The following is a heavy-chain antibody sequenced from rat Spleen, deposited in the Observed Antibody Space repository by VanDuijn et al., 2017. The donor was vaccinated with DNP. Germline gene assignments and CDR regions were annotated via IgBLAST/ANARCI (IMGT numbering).Heavy chain of an antibody. J-gene: IGHJ1*01. CDR3: ARRTNWIYWFFDL. CDR1: GFTFSNYD. V-gene: IGHV5-25*01. Sequence: EVQLVESGGGLVQPGRSLKVSCAVSGFTFSNYDMAWVRQAPTKGLEWVATISTSGVTTFYRDSVKGRFTVSRDNAKRSLYLQMDSLRSEDTATYYCARRTNWIYWFFDLWGPGTKVTVSS. D-gene: IGHD5-1*01. CDR2: ISTSGVTT.